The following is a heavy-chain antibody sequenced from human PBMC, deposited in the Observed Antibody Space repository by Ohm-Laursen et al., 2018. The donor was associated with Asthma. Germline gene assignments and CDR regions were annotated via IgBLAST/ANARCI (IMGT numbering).Heavy chain of an antibody. CDR2: ISKDGSNK. J-gene: IGHJ4*02. CDR1: GFTFSSYA. V-gene: IGHV3-30-3*01. Sequence: SLRLSCSASGFTFSSYAMHWVRQAPDKGLEWVAVISKDGSNKYYAESVKGRFTISRDNSMNTLYVQMNSLRAEDTAVYYCARDHYYSSGTYFDYWGQGTLVTVSS. CDR3: ARDHYYSSGTYFDY. D-gene: IGHD3-10*01.